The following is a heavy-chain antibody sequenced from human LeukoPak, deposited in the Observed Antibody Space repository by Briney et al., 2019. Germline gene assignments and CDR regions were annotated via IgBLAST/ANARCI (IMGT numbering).Heavy chain of an antibody. D-gene: IGHD3-3*01. CDR2: IYYSGST. V-gene: IGHV4-39*01. Sequence: PSETLSLTCTVSGGSISGSSYYWGWIRQPPGKGLEWIGSIYYSGSTYYNPSLKRRVTISVDTSKNQFSLKLSSVTAADTAVYYCARHIPNYDFWSGYPRWFDPWGQGTLVTVSS. CDR3: ARHIPNYDFWSGYPRWFDP. J-gene: IGHJ5*02. CDR1: GGSISGSSYY.